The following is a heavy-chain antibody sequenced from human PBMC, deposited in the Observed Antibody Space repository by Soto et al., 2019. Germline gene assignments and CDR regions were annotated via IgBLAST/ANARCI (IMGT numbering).Heavy chain of an antibody. V-gene: IGHV3-74*01. CDR3: TRGGYLHAFDM. Sequence: EVQVVESGGGLVQPGGSLRLSCAASGFTFSNYWMHWVRQAPGKGLVWVSRVNNDGSGTIYADSVKGRFTISIDNAKNTVYLEMNSHRAEDTARYCCTRGGYLHAFDMWGQGTTFPVSS. D-gene: IGHD6-13*01. CDR1: GFTFSNYW. CDR2: VNNDGSGT. J-gene: IGHJ3*02.